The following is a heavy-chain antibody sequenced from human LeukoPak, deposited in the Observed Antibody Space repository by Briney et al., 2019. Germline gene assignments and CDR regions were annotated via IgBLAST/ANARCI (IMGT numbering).Heavy chain of an antibody. CDR1: GGSISSYY. Sequence: SETLSLTCTVSGGSISSYYWSWIRQPPGKGLEGIGYIYYSGSTNYNPSLKSRVTISVDTSKNQFSLKLSSVTAADTAVYYCARAIGFYSGSYSDYWGPGTLVSVSS. CDR2: IYYSGST. V-gene: IGHV4-59*01. J-gene: IGHJ4*02. CDR3: ARAIGFYSGSYSDY. D-gene: IGHD1-26*01.